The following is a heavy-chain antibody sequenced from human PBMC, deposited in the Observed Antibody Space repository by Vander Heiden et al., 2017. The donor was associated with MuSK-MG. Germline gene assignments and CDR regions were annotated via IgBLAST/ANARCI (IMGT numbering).Heavy chain of an antibody. D-gene: IGHD6-19*01. V-gene: IGHV3-15*01. CDR1: GFPFSNAW. CDR3: TRARPGRAVAGHFDY. J-gene: IGHJ4*02. Sequence: EVQLVESGGGLVKPGGSLRLSCAASGFPFSNAWMSWVRQAPGKGLEWVGRIKSKTDGGTTDYAAPGKCRFTISRDDSKNTLYLQMNRLNTEDTAVYYCTRARPGRAVAGHFDYWGQGTLVTVSS. CDR2: IKSKTDGGTT.